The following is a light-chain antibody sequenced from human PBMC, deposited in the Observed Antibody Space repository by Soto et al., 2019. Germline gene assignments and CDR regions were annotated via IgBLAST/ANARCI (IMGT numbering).Light chain of an antibody. Sequence: QSVLTQPASVSGSPGQSITISCTGTSSDVGGFNYVSWYQQHPGKAPKLLIFDVYSRPSGISNRFSGSKSGNTASLTISGLQAEDEGDYYCSSYTTSSSYVFGAGTKVTVL. CDR2: DVY. CDR3: SSYTTSSSYV. J-gene: IGLJ1*01. V-gene: IGLV2-14*01. CDR1: SSDVGGFNY.